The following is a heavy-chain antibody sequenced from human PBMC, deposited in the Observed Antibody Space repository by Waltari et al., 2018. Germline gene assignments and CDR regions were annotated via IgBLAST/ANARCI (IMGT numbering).Heavy chain of an antibody. CDR2: TYTSGST. J-gene: IGHJ4*02. Sequence: QVQLQESGPGLVKPSQTLSLTCTVFGGSISSGRYYWSWIRQPAGEGLEWFGHTYTSGSTNYNPPLQSRVAISIDTSKNQFSLKLGSVTAADTAVYYCARGLLWFGELKNFDYWGQGTLVTVSS. CDR3: ARGLLWFGELKNFDY. V-gene: IGHV4-61*02. CDR1: GGSISSGRYY. D-gene: IGHD3-10*01.